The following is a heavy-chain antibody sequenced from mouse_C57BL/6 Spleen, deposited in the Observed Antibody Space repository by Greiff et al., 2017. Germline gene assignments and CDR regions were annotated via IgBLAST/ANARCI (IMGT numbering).Heavy chain of an antibody. D-gene: IGHD1-1*02. Sequence: QVQLQQPGTELVKPGASVKLSCKASGYTFTSYWMHWVKQRPGQGLEWIGNINPSNGGTNYNEKFKSKATLTVDKSSSTAYMHLSSLTSEGSAVYDCALPPYGPGDAMDYWGQGTSVTVSS. CDR1: GYTFTSYW. CDR2: INPSNGGT. CDR3: ALPPYGPGDAMDY. J-gene: IGHJ4*01. V-gene: IGHV1-53*01.